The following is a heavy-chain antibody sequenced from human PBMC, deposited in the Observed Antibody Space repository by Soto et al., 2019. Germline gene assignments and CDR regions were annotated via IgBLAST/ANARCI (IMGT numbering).Heavy chain of an antibody. J-gene: IGHJ6*02. CDR2: ISGSGGST. CDR1: GFTFSSYA. D-gene: IGHD3-22*01. CDR3: AKVRWGDSSGYYYYYYGMDV. Sequence: GGSLRLSCAASGFTFSSYAMSWVRQAPGKGLEWVSAISGSGGSTNYADSGKGRFTISRDNSKNTLYLQMNSLRAEDTAVYYCAKVRWGDSSGYYYYYYGMDVWGQGTTVTVSS. V-gene: IGHV3-23*01.